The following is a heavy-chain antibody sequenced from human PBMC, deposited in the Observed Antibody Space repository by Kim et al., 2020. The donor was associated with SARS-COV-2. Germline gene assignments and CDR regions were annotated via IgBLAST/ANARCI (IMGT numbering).Heavy chain of an antibody. CDR2: ISYDGSNK. Sequence: GGSLRLSCAASGFTFSSYGMHWVRQAPGKGLEWVAVISYDGSNKYYADSVKGRFTISRDNSKNTLYLQMNSLRAEDTAVYYCAKDGVLWFGELLTAPGYGMDVWGQGTTVTVSS. V-gene: IGHV3-30*18. D-gene: IGHD3-10*01. CDR1: GFTFSSYG. CDR3: AKDGVLWFGELLTAPGYGMDV. J-gene: IGHJ6*02.